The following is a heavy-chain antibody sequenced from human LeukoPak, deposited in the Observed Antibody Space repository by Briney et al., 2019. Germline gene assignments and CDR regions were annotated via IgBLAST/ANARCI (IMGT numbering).Heavy chain of an antibody. J-gene: IGHJ2*01. CDR1: GFSFRPYN. Sequence: PGGSLRLSCAASGFSFRPYNMNWVRQTPGRGLEWVSSISSSGSYIYYRDSVKGRFTISRDSAKNSLYLQMNSLRAEDTAVYFCARTHFGDSGGDWYFDLWGRGALVTVSS. V-gene: IGHV3-21*01. CDR3: ARTHFGDSGGDWYFDL. CDR2: ISSSGSYI. D-gene: IGHD2-21*02.